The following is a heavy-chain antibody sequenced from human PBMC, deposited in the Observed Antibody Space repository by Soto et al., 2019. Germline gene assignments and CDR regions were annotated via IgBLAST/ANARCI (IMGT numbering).Heavy chain of an antibody. D-gene: IGHD6-13*01. V-gene: IGHV3-23*01. Sequence: GGSLRLSCGASGFTFRNYGMNWVRQAPGRGLEWVSGISGNGGTTYYAESVKGRFSISRDNSKNTLYLQMNSLRAEDTAIYYCARDPARAGPDFDYWGQGTLVTLSS. CDR2: ISGNGGTT. CDR3: ARDPARAGPDFDY. CDR1: GFTFRNYG. J-gene: IGHJ4*02.